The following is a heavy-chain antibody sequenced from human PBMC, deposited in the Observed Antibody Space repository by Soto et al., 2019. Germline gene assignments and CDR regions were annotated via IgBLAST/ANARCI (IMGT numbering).Heavy chain of an antibody. V-gene: IGHV1-18*01. D-gene: IGHD3-22*01. J-gene: IGHJ4*02. CDR2: ISTYNGNT. CDR1: GYTFNTYG. Sequence: QVQLVQSGAEVKKPGASVKVSCKASGYTFNTYGITWVRQAPGQGLEWMGWISTYNGNTNYAQRLQGRVTMTTDTSTSTAYMELRSLRSDDTAVYYCARDRHSMIALVPSEFDYWGQGTLVTVSS. CDR3: ARDRHSMIALVPSEFDY.